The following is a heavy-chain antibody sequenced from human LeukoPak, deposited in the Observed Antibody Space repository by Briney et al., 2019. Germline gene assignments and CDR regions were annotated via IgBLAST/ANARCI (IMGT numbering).Heavy chain of an antibody. CDR3: TTVWGGD. J-gene: IGHJ1*01. V-gene: IGHV3-30-3*01. CDR1: GFPFSSYA. D-gene: IGHD7-27*01. Sequence: GGSLRLSCAASGFPFSSYAMHWVRQAPGKGLEWVAVISYDGSNKYYADSVKGRFTISRDNSKNTLYLQMNSLKTEDTAVYYCTTVWGGDWGQGTLVTVSS. CDR2: ISYDGSNK.